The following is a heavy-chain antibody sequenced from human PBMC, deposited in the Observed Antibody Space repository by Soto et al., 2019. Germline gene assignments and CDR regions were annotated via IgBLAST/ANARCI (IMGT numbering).Heavy chain of an antibody. CDR3: ARHSHMLNNRFDP. V-gene: IGHV4-39*01. Sequence: QLQLQESGPGLVKPSETLSLTCSVSGASISSTSFYWGWIRQPPGKGLQWIGSIHYTGSIDYGPSLKGRVSMSVDTSKSQLSLTLSSVTAADTAVYYCARHSHMLNNRFDPWGQGTLVTVSS. J-gene: IGHJ5*02. CDR2: IHYTGSI. D-gene: IGHD3-10*02. CDR1: GASISSTSFY.